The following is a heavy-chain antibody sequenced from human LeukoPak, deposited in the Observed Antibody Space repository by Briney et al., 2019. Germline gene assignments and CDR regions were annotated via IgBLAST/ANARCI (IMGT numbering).Heavy chain of an antibody. J-gene: IGHJ2*01. CDR2: IYTSGST. V-gene: IGHV4-4*09. CDR3: ARRSDSSSWYSPYWYFDL. D-gene: IGHD6-13*01. Sequence: PSETLSLTCAVYGGSFSGYYWSWLRQPPGKGLEWIRYIYTSGSTNYNPSLKSRITISVDTSKNQFALTLTSVTAADTAVYYCARRSDSSSWYSPYWYFDLWGRGTLVTVYS. CDR1: GGSFSGYY.